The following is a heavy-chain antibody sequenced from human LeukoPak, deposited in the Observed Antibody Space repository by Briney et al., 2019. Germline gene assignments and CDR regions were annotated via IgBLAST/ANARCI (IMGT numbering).Heavy chain of an antibody. Sequence: ASVKVSCKASGYTFTSYGISWVRQAPGQGLEWMGWISAYNGNTNYAQKFQGRVTMTRDTSISTAYMELSRLRSDDTAVYYCARGIVQDYDFWSGYYSGGGSSWFDPWGQGTLVTVSS. V-gene: IGHV1-18*01. CDR1: GYTFTSYG. CDR3: ARGIVQDYDFWSGYYSGGGSSWFDP. D-gene: IGHD3-3*01. J-gene: IGHJ5*02. CDR2: ISAYNGNT.